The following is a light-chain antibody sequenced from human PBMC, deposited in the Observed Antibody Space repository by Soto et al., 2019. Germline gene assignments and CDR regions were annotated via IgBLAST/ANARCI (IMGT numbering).Light chain of an antibody. CDR3: NTYTSKSMEF. J-gene: IGLJ1*01. CDR1: SSDVGGYNY. CDR2: EDS. V-gene: IGLV2-14*01. Sequence: QSALTQPASVSGSPGQSITISCTGTSSDVGGYNYVSWYQQHPGKAPKLIIYEDSNRPSGVSNRFSGSKSGNTASLTIAGIQSEDEANYSCNTYTSKSMEFFETGPKLTVL.